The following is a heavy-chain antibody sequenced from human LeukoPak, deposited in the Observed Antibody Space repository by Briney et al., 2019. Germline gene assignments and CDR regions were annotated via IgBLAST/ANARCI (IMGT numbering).Heavy chain of an antibody. CDR3: ATGASKVTTDFANY. Sequence: GESLKISCKASGYSFTNYWISWVRQMPGKGLEWMGRIDPNDSYTKYSPSFEGHVTISVDKSISTAFLQWHSLKASDSAMHYCATGASKVTTDFANYWGQGTQVAVSS. J-gene: IGHJ4*02. CDR1: GYSFTNYW. V-gene: IGHV5-10-1*01. CDR2: IDPNDSYT. D-gene: IGHD4-17*01.